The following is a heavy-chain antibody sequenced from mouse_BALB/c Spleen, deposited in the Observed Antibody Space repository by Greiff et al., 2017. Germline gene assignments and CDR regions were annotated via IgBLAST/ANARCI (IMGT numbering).Heavy chain of an antibody. Sequence: VQRVESGPGLVAPSQSLSITCTVSGFSLTSYGVHWVRQPPGKGLEWLGVIWAGGSTNYNSALMSRLSISKDNSKSQVFLKMNSLQTDDTAMYYCASPFYGNYVWFAYWGQGTLVTVSA. V-gene: IGHV2-9*02. CDR2: IWAGGST. CDR1: GFSLTSYG. D-gene: IGHD2-10*01. J-gene: IGHJ3*01. CDR3: ASPFYGNYVWFAY.